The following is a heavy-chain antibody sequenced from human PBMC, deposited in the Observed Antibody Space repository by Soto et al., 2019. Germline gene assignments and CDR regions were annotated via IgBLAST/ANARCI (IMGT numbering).Heavy chain of an antibody. V-gene: IGHV4-59*12. Sequence: SETLSLTCTVSGGSISSYYWSWIRQPPGKGLEWIGDIYYSGSTNYNPSLKSRVTISVDKSKNQFSLKLSSVTAADTAVYYCARAKSPQVTNWNYYFDYWGQGTLVTVSS. J-gene: IGHJ4*02. CDR3: ARAKSPQVTNWNYYFDY. CDR2: IYYSGST. D-gene: IGHD1-7*01. CDR1: GGSISSYY.